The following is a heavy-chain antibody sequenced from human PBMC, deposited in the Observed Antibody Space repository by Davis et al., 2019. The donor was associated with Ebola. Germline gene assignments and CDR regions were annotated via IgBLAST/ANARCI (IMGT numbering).Heavy chain of an antibody. CDR1: GGTFINYA. Sequence: AASVKVSCKASGGTFINYAISWVRQAPGQGLEWMGGIIPIFGTAIYAQKFQGRVTMTEDTSTDTAHMELSSLRSEDTAIYYCAIGGLKGGFDYWGRGTLVTVSS. J-gene: IGHJ4*02. D-gene: IGHD3-16*01. CDR3: AIGGLKGGFDY. CDR2: IIPIFGTA. V-gene: IGHV1-69*06.